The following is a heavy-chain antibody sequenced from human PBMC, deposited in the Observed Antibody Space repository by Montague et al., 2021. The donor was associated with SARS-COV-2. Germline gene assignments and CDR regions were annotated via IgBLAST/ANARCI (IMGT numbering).Heavy chain of an antibody. D-gene: IGHD6-13*01. CDR1: GDSISTSTW. CDR3: ATLSRRTAAGTRDYFGLDV. J-gene: IGHJ6*02. Sequence: SETLSLTCRVSGDSISTSTWWTWVRQTPGKGLEWIGEIFHSGTINYNPSPKSRVSISVDESNNQFSLRLSSLIAADTAVYYCATLSRRTAAGTRDYFGLDVWGQGTTVVVSS. CDR2: IFHSGTI. V-gene: IGHV4-4*02.